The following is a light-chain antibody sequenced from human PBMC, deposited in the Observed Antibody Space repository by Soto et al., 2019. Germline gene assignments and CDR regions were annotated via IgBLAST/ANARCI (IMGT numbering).Light chain of an antibody. CDR2: DAS. Sequence: DIQMTQSPSSLSASLGDRVTITCQASQDISHYLNWYQQKPGKAPKLLIYDASNLERGVPSKFSGSGSGTDFIFTISSLQPEDIATYYCQQFNNLPWTFGQGNKVAIE. CDR1: QDISHY. J-gene: IGKJ1*01. CDR3: QQFNNLPWT. V-gene: IGKV1-33*01.